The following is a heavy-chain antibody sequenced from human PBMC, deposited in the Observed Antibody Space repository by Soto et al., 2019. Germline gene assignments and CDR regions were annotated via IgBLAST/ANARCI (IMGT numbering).Heavy chain of an antibody. CDR1: VFTFISYA. Sequence: GWSLRLSCASSVFTFISYAMRWVRQAPGKGLEWVSAISGSGGSTYYADSVKGRFTISRDNSKNTLYLQMNSLRAEDTAVYYCAKGSVAARPRAWFLDYYYYGMDVWGQGTTVTVSS. CDR3: AKGSVAARPRAWFLDYYYYGMDV. CDR2: ISGSGGST. J-gene: IGHJ6*02. V-gene: IGHV3-23*01. D-gene: IGHD6-6*01.